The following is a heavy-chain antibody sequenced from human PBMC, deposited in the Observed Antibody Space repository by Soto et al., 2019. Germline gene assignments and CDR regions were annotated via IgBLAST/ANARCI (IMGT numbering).Heavy chain of an antibody. CDR3: ARKPSGGTARGDAFDI. CDR1: GYTFTSYD. D-gene: IGHD3-16*01. J-gene: IGHJ3*02. Sequence: QVQLVQSGAEVKKPGASVKVSCKASGYTFTSYDINWVRQATGQGLEWMGWMNPNSGNTGYAQKFQGRVTMTRNTSISTAYMELSSLRSEDTAVYYCARKPSGGTARGDAFDIWGQGTMVTVSS. V-gene: IGHV1-8*01. CDR2: MNPNSGNT.